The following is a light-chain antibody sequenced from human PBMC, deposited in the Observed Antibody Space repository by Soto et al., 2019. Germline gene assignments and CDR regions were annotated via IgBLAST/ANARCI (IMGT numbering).Light chain of an antibody. V-gene: IGLV2-23*02. CDR3: CSYAGSSTFEV. Sequence: QSALTQPASVSGAPGRSITISCTGTSSDVGSYNLVSWYQQHPGKAPKLMIYEVSKRPSGVSNRFSGSKSGNTASLTISGLQAEDEADYYCCSYAGSSTFEVFGGGTQLTVL. CDR2: EVS. J-gene: IGLJ2*01. CDR1: SSDVGSYNL.